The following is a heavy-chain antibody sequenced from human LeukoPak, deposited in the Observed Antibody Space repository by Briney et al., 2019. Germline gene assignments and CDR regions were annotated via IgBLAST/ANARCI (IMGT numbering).Heavy chain of an antibody. D-gene: IGHD6-19*01. CDR3: ARLYSSGWYEGDAFDI. V-gene: IGHV1-69*04. J-gene: IGHJ3*02. Sequence: ASVKVSCKASGGTFSSYAISWVRQAPGQGLEWMGRIIPILGIANYAQKFQGRVTITADKSTSTAYMELSSLRSEDTAVYYCARLYSSGWYEGDAFDIWGQGTMVTVSS. CDR2: IIPILGIA. CDR1: GGTFSSYA.